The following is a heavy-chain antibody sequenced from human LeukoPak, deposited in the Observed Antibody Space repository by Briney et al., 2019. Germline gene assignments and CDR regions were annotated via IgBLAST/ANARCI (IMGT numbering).Heavy chain of an antibody. D-gene: IGHD6-19*01. V-gene: IGHV3-23*01. CDR2: ISSGGST. Sequence: TGGSLRLSCAASGFTFSSYAMTWVRQAPGKGLEWVSSISSGGSTYYADSVKGRFTISRDNSKNTLYLQMNSLRAEDTGVYYCAKGWRSPGGRTVAGMNWFDPWGQGTLVIVSS. J-gene: IGHJ5*02. CDR1: GFTFSSYA. CDR3: AKGWRSPGGRTVAGMNWFDP.